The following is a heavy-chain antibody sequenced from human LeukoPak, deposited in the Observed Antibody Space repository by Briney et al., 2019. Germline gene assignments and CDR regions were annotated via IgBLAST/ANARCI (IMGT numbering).Heavy chain of an antibody. D-gene: IGHD3-22*01. V-gene: IGHV3-7*01. J-gene: IGHJ4*02. Sequence: GGSLRLSCAASGLTFSYYWMCWVRQAPGKGPEWVANINQDGSEKYYVDSVKGRFTISRDNAKNSLYLLMNSLRAEDAAVYYCATYYYDNTGLIWGQGTLVTVSS. CDR3: ATYYYDNTGLI. CDR1: GLTFSYYW. CDR2: INQDGSEK.